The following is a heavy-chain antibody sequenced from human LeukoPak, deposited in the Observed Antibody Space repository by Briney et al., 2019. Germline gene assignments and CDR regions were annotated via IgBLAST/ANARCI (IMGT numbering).Heavy chain of an antibody. CDR3: ARIVGMPAGSDYYFDY. J-gene: IGHJ4*02. D-gene: IGHD3-10*01. CDR1: GFTFSNYA. V-gene: IGHV3-23*01. CDR2: ISDSGDPT. Sequence: GGSLRLSCAASGFTFSNYAMSWVRQAPGKGLKWVSTISDSGDPTYYADTVKARFTISRDNSKNTLYLKVNSVRAEDTAVYDCARIVGMPAGSDYYFDYWGQGTLVTVSS.